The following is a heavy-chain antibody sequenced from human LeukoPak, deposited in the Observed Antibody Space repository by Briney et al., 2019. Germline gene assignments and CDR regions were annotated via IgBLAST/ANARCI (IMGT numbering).Heavy chain of an antibody. D-gene: IGHD4/OR15-4a*01. J-gene: IGHJ4*02. V-gene: IGHV3-23*01. CDR1: GFTFSSYA. CDR2: ISGSGGGT. CDR3: TRAPDSDGGNYRRYSFDS. Sequence: GGSLRLSCAASGFTFSSYAMSWVRQAPGKGLEWVSAISGSGGGTDCADSVKGRFTISRDNSKNTLYLQMNSLKPEDTAVYFCTRAPDSDGGNYRRYSFDSWGQGTLVTVSS.